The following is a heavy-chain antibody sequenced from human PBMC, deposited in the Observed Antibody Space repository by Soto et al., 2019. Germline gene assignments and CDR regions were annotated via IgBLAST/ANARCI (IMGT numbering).Heavy chain of an antibody. V-gene: IGHV5-51*01. D-gene: IGHD2-15*01. CDR1: GYSFTSYW. CDR2: IYPGDSDT. J-gene: IGHJ6*03. Sequence: GESLKISCKGSGYSFTSYWIGWVRQMPGKGLEWMGIIYPGDSDTRYSPSFQGQVTISADKSISTAYLQWSSLKASDTAMYYCARLTPCSGGSCYSAYYYYYMDVWGKGITVTVSS. CDR3: ARLTPCSGGSCYSAYYYYYMDV.